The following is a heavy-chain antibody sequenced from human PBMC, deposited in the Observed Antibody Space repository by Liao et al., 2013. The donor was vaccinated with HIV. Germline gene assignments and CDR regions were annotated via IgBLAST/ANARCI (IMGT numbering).Heavy chain of an antibody. CDR3: ARGTIFGPDY. CDR1: GGSFSGYY. Sequence: QVQLQQWGAGLLKPSETLSLTCAVYGGSFSGYYWSWIRQPPGKGLEWIGEINHSGSTNYNPSLKSRVTISADTSKNQFSLKLSSVTAADTAVYYCARGTIFGPDYWGQGTLVTVSS. CDR2: INHSGST. J-gene: IGHJ4*02. V-gene: IGHV4-34*01. D-gene: IGHD3-3*01.